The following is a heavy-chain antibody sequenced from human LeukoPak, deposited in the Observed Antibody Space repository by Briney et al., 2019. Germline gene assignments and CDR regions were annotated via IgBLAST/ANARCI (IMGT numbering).Heavy chain of an antibody. CDR3: AKDRGNWNYFDH. V-gene: IGHV3-30*02. D-gene: IGHD1-20*01. J-gene: IGHJ4*02. CDR1: GFTFSTYG. Sequence: PGGPLRLSCAASGFTFSTYGMHWARQAPGKGLEWVAFIRFDGNNEYYTDSVKGRFTISRDNSKNTVYLQINSLRAEDTAVYHCAKDRGNWNYFDHWGQGSLVTVSS. CDR2: IRFDGNNE.